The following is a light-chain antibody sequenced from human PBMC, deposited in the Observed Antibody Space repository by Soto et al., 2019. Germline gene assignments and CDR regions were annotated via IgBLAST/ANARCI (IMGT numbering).Light chain of an antibody. CDR2: VAS. V-gene: IGKV1-5*01. CDR1: QSVSCE. CDR3: HQYNRYSIT. J-gene: IGKJ5*01. Sequence: DIQLTQPPSTLSAPAGDRATLSCRASQSVSCELAWYQPKPGQAPKLLIYVASTSGIGVPFRFSGSGSGTEFTLTISSLQPDDFAIYYCHQYNRYSITFGQGTRLEIK.